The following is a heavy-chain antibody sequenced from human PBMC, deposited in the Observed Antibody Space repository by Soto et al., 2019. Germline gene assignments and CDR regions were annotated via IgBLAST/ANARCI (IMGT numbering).Heavy chain of an antibody. CDR1: GGSVSSGSYY. D-gene: IGHD1-1*01. CDR3: AAGWNPRPLDY. Sequence: QVQLQESGPGLEKPSETLSLTCTVSGGSVSSGSYYWSWIRQPPGKGLEWIVYMYYSGGTNQNPSLKSRVTISVDTSKNQFSLKLISMSAADTAVYYCAAGWNPRPLDYWGQGTLVTVSS. J-gene: IGHJ4*02. V-gene: IGHV4-61*01. CDR2: MYYSGGT.